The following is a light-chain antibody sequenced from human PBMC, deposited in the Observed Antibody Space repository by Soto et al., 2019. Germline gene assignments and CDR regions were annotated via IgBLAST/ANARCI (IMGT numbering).Light chain of an antibody. CDR3: QQYYSYPWT. CDR1: QSISSW. Sequence: DIQMTQSPSTLSASVGDRVTITCRASQSISSWLAWYRQKPGKAPNLLINDASNLESGVPSRFSGSGSGTGFTLTISSLQPDDFATYYCQQYYSYPWTFGQGTKVEIK. J-gene: IGKJ1*01. CDR2: DAS. V-gene: IGKV1-5*01.